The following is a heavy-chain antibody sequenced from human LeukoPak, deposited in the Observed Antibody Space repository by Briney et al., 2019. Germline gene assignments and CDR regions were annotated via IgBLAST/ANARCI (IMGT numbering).Heavy chain of an antibody. Sequence: GGSLRLSCAASGFTFSNYAMTWVRQAPGTGLEWVSAISGSGGSTYYADSVKGRFTISRDNAKNSLYLQMNSLRAEDTAVYYCARDSGVLLWFGELSSGAFDIWGQGTMVTVSS. D-gene: IGHD3-10*01. J-gene: IGHJ3*02. V-gene: IGHV3-23*01. CDR3: ARDSGVLLWFGELSSGAFDI. CDR1: GFTFSNYA. CDR2: ISGSGGST.